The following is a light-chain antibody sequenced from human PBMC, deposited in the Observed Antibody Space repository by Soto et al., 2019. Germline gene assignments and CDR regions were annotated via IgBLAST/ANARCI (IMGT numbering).Light chain of an antibody. CDR1: SSNIGAGYD. CDR2: GNT. V-gene: IGLV1-40*01. CDR3: QSYDSSLTVV. Sequence: QALVTQPPSVSGAPGQRVTISCTGSSSNIGAGYDVHWYQQFPGTTPKFLIYGNTNRPSGVPDRFSASKSGTSASLDITGIQAEDEAEYFCQSYDSSLTVVFGGGTKLTVL. J-gene: IGLJ2*01.